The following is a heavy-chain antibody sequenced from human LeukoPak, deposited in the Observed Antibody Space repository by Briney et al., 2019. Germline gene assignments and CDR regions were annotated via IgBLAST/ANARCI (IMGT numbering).Heavy chain of an antibody. Sequence: SETLSLTCTVSGGSISSYYWTWIRQPPGKGLEWIGYIYYSGSTNYNPSHKSRVTISVDTSKNQFSLKLTSVTAADTAVYYCARGVNSGYFDYCGQGTLVTVSS. CDR3: ARGVNSGYFDY. CDR2: IYYSGST. J-gene: IGHJ4*02. D-gene: IGHD1-26*01. CDR1: GGSISSYY. V-gene: IGHV4-59*01.